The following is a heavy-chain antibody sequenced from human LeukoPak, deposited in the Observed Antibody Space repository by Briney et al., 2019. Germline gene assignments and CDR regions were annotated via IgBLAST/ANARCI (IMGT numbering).Heavy chain of an antibody. CDR2: ISGSGGST. D-gene: IGHD3-16*02. V-gene: IGHV3-23*01. J-gene: IGHJ5*02. CDR1: GFTFSSYA. CDR3: AKGPRVWSSRGGSDP. Sequence: GGSLRLSCAASGFTFSSYAMSWVRQAPGKGLEWVSAISGSGGSTYYADSVKGRFTISRDNSKNTLYLQMNSLRAEDTAVYYCAKGPRVWSSRGGSDPWGQGTLVTVSS.